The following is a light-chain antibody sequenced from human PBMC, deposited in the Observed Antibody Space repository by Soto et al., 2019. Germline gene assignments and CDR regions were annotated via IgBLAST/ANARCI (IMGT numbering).Light chain of an antibody. CDR1: SSDVGGYNY. V-gene: IGLV2-14*01. J-gene: IGLJ2*01. CDR2: EVT. Sequence: QSVLTQPPSASGTPGQRVTISCTGTSSDVGGYNYVSWYQQHPGKAPKLMIYEVTKRPSGVSNRFSGSKSGNTASLTISGLQAEDESDYYCSSYTSISTLVFGGGTKVTVL. CDR3: SSYTSISTLV.